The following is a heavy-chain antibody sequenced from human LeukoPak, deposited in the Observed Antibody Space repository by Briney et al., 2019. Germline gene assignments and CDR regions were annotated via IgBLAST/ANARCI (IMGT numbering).Heavy chain of an antibody. CDR3: ARVKAARQYYYYYYMDV. CDR2: INPDSGGT. J-gene: IGHJ6*03. D-gene: IGHD6-6*01. CDR1: GYTFTGYY. V-gene: IGHV1-2*02. Sequence: ASVKVSCKTSGYTFTGYYIQWVRQAPGQGLEWMGYINPDSGGTNYAQEFQGRVTMTRDTSISTAYMELNRLRSDDTAVYYCARVKAARQYYYYYYMDVWGKGTTVTVSS.